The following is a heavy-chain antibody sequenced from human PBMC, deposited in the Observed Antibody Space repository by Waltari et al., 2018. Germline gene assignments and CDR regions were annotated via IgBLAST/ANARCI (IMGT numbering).Heavy chain of an antibody. D-gene: IGHD2-15*01. V-gene: IGHV4-34*01. Sequence: QVQLQESGPGLVKPSETLSLTCTVSGGSISSYYWSWIRQPPGKGLEWIGEINHSGSTNYNPSLKSRVTISVDTSKNQFSLKLSSVTAADTAVYYCARRKRGGALDYWGQGTLVTVSS. CDR2: INHSGST. J-gene: IGHJ4*02. CDR3: ARRKRGGALDY. CDR1: GGSISSYY.